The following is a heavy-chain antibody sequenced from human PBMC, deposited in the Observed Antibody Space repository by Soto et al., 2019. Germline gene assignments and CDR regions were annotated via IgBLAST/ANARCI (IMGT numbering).Heavy chain of an antibody. CDR3: ARVSPFGVAHT. CDR1: GGSISSYY. V-gene: IGHV4-59*01. D-gene: IGHD3-3*01. Sequence: SSETLSLTCTVSGGSISSYYWSWIRQPPGKGLEWIGYIYYSGSTNYNPSLKSRVTISVDTSKNQFSLKLSSVTAADTAVYYCARVSPFGVAHTWGQGTLVTVSS. CDR2: IYYSGST. J-gene: IGHJ5*02.